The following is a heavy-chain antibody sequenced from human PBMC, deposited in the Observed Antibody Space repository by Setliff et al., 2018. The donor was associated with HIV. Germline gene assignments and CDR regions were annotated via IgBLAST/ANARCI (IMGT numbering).Heavy chain of an antibody. CDR1: GGTFRTSV. CDR2: ILPFLGMG. Sequence: SVKVSCKTSGGTFRTSVISWVRQAPGQGLEWVGGILPFLGMGDFAQRFQGRVTITADESTSTAYMELSSLRSDDTAVYYCGASQDSYSYLGYYYSGVNVWGQGTTVTVSS. D-gene: IGHD3-16*01. CDR3: GASQDSYSYLGYYYSGVNV. V-gene: IGHV1-69*10. J-gene: IGHJ6*02.